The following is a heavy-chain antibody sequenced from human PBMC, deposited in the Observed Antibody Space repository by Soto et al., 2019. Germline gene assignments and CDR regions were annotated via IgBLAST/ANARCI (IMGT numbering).Heavy chain of an antibody. CDR2: TYYSGST. V-gene: IGHV4-59*01. Sequence: SETLSLTCTVSGGSIRNYYWSWVRQPPGKGLEWIGYTYYSGSTNYNPSLKSRVTISVDTSKDQFSLRLSSVTAADTAVYYCARGFYSSSPRGVGYWGQGTLVTVSS. J-gene: IGHJ4*02. CDR1: GGSIRNYY. CDR3: ARGFYSSSPRGVGY. D-gene: IGHD6-6*01.